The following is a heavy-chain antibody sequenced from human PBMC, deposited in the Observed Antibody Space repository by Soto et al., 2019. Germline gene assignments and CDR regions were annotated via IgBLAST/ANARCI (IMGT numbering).Heavy chain of an antibody. CDR3: ARGILAPREQQLDPGLYYFDY. J-gene: IGHJ4*02. Sequence: QVQLVQSGAEVKKPGSSVKVSCKASGGTFSSYAISWVRQAPGQGLEWMGGIIPIFGTANYAQKFQGRVTITADESTSTAHMELSSLRSEDTAVYYCARGILAPREQQLDPGLYYFDYWGQGTLVTVS. CDR1: GGTFSSYA. D-gene: IGHD6-13*01. CDR2: IIPIFGTA. V-gene: IGHV1-69*01.